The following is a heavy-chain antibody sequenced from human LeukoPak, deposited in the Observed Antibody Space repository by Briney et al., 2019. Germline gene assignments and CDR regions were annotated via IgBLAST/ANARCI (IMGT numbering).Heavy chain of an antibody. CDR1: GFTVSSNY. Sequence: PGGSLRLSCAASGFTVSSNYMSWVRQAPGKGLEWVSVIYSGGSTYYADSVKGRFTISRDNSKNTLYLQMNSLRAEDTAVYYCAGALSGSYNIFDYWGQGTLVTVSS. V-gene: IGHV3-53*01. CDR3: AGALSGSYNIFDY. CDR2: IYSGGST. J-gene: IGHJ4*02. D-gene: IGHD1-26*01.